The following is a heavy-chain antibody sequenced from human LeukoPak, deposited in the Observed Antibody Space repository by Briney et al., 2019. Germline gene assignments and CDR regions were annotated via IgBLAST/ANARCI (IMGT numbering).Heavy chain of an antibody. J-gene: IGHJ5*02. V-gene: IGHV1-2*02. CDR2: INPNSGGT. D-gene: IGHD2-2*02. CDR3: ARGRRALIYCSSTSCYTGDWFDP. CDR1: GYTFTGYY. Sequence: ASVKVSCKASGYTFTGYYMHWVRQAPGQGLEWMGWINPNSGGTNYAQKFQGRVTVTRDTSISTAYMELSRLRSDDTAVYYCARGRRALIYCSSTSCYTGDWFDPWGQGTLVTVSS.